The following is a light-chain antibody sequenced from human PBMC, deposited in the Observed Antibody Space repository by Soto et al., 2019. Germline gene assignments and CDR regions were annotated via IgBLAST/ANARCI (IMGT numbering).Light chain of an antibody. J-gene: IGKJ4*01. CDR2: DAS. Sequence: ETVLTQSPATLSLSPGERATLSCRASQSVKTYLAWYQPKPGQVPRLLIYDASNRATGIPARFSGSGSGTDFTLTVSSLAPEDFAVYYCQSRSSWPPALTFGGGTKVEIK. V-gene: IGKV3-11*01. CDR3: QSRSSWPPALT. CDR1: QSVKTY.